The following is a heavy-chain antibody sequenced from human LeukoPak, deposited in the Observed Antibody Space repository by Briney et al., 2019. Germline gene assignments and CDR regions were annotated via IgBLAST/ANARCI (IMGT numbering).Heavy chain of an antibody. CDR1: GYSFSTYW. V-gene: IGHV5-51*01. CDR3: ARHLSSGGSYCSVDY. D-gene: IGHD2-15*01. Sequence: GESLKISCKASGYSFSTYWIGWVRQMPGKGVEGMGITYPADSDTKYSPSFEGQVTISADKSISTAYLQWSSLKAADIAIYYCARHLSSGGSYCSVDYWGQGTLVTVSS. CDR2: TYPADSDT. J-gene: IGHJ4*02.